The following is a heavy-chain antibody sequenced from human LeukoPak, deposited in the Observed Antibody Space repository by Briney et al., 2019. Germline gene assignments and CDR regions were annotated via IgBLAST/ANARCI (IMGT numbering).Heavy chain of an antibody. V-gene: IGHV3-48*03. CDR1: GFTFSSYE. CDR3: ARRFPTMTHWYFDL. CDR2: ISSSASII. Sequence: GGSLRLSCAVSGFTFSSYEMDWVRQAPGKGLQWVSYISSSASIIYYADSVRGRFTISRDNAKNLLYLQMNSLRAEDTAVYYCARRFPTMTHWYFDLWGRGTLVTVSS. J-gene: IGHJ2*01. D-gene: IGHD3-22*01.